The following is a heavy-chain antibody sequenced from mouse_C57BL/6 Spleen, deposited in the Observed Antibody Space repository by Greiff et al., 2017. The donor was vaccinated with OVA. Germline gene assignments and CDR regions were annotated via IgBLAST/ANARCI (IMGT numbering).Heavy chain of an antibody. CDR2: LHPNSGST. CDR3: AREDGYDAAWFAD. D-gene: IGHD2-2*01. V-gene: IGHV1-64*01. J-gene: IGHJ3*01. Sequence: QVQLQQPGAELVKPGASVKLSCKASGYTFTSYWMHWVKPRPGQGLEWIGMLHPNSGSTNYNEKFKSKATLTVDTSSSTAYMQLSSLASDESAVYYCAREDGYDAAWFADWGQGTLVTVSA. CDR1: GYTFTSYW.